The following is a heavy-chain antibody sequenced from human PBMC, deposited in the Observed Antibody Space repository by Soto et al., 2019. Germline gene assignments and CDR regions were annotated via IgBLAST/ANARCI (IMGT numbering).Heavy chain of an antibody. CDR3: VRGRLGRPLGY. J-gene: IGHJ4*02. CDR1: GGSFSGYY. Sequence: QVQLQQWGAGLLKPSETLSLTCAVYGGSFSGYYWSWIRQPPGKGLEWIGEINHSGSTNYNPSLKSRVTISVDTSKNQFSLKLSSVTAADTAVHYCVRGRLGRPLGYWGQGTLVTVSS. V-gene: IGHV4-34*01. D-gene: IGHD6-19*01. CDR2: INHSGST.